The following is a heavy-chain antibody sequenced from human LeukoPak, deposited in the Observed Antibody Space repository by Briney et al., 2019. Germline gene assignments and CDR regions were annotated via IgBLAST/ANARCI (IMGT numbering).Heavy chain of an antibody. CDR3: ARGFGEVIRSDYYYYGMDV. Sequence: SETLSPTCTVSGGSISSNYWSWIRQPPGKRLEWIGYMYYSRSTNYNPSLRSRITISADTSKNQFSLKLSSVTAADTAVYYCARGFGEVIRSDYYYYGMDVWGQGTTVTVSS. CDR1: GGSISSNY. V-gene: IGHV4-59*01. CDR2: MYYSRST. D-gene: IGHD3-3*01. J-gene: IGHJ6*02.